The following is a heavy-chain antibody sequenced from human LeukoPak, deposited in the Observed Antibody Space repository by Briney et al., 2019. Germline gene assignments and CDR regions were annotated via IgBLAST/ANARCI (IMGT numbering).Heavy chain of an antibody. D-gene: IGHD2-2*02. CDR3: AKDLYPRTRGAFDI. J-gene: IGHJ3*02. CDR2: ISGSGGST. Sequence: GGTLRLSCAASGFTFSSYGMSWVRQAPGKGLEWVSAISGSGGSTYYADSVKGRFTISRDNSKNTLYLQMNSLRAEDTAVYYCAKDLYPRTRGAFDIWGQGTMVTVSS. CDR1: GFTFSSYG. V-gene: IGHV3-23*01.